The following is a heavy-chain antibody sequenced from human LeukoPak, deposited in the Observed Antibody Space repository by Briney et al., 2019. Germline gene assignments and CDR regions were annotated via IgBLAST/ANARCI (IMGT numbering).Heavy chain of an antibody. CDR1: GGSLSSSNW. J-gene: IGHJ4*02. D-gene: IGHD3-10*01. CDR2: IYHSGTT. V-gene: IGHV4-4*02. CDR3: ARHKTEYYFDF. Sequence: SGTLSLTCAVSGGSLSSSNWWSWVRQPPGKGLEWIGEIYHSGTTHHNPSLKSRVTISVDTSKNQFSLKLGSVTAADTAVYYCARHKTEYYFDFWGQGTLVTVSS.